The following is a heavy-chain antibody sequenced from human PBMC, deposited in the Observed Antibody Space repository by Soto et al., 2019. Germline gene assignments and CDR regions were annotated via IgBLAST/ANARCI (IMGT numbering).Heavy chain of an antibody. D-gene: IGHD3-16*01. CDR1: GGSMRGQH. Sequence: QVQLQESGPGLVKPSETLSLTCTVSGGSMRGQHWSWIRQPPGKGLEWIGHHSDSTNYKPSLKRRFTMSTDTSKNQFSLKLSSVTAADTAVYFCATYTVGEGGRGYWVQGTLVTVSS. V-gene: IGHV4-4*09. J-gene: IGHJ4*02. CDR2: HSDST. CDR3: ATYTVGEGGRGY.